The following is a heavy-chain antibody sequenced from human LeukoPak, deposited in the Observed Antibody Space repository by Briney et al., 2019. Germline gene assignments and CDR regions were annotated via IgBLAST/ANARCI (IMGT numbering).Heavy chain of an antibody. V-gene: IGHV1-69*01. D-gene: IGHD3-10*01. CDR2: IIPIFGTA. CDR3: ARDPDRGVIPG. CDR1: GGTFSSYA. J-gene: IGHJ4*02. Sequence: SVKVSCKASGGTFSSYAISWVRQAPGQGLEWMGGIIPIFGTANYAQKCQGRVTITADESTSTAYMELSSLRSEDTAVYNGARDPDRGVIPGWGQGTLVTVSS.